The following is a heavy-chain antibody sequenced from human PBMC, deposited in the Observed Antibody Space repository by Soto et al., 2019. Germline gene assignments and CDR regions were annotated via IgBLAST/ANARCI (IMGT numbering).Heavy chain of an antibody. CDR3: ARDPYYGMDV. Sequence: SETLSLTCAVYGGSFSGYYWSWIRQPPGKGLEWIGEINHSGSTNYNPSLKSRVTISVDTSKNQFSLKLSSVTAADTAVYYCARDPYYGMDVWGKGTRVTVSS. J-gene: IGHJ6*04. CDR1: GGSFSGYY. CDR2: INHSGST. V-gene: IGHV4-34*01.